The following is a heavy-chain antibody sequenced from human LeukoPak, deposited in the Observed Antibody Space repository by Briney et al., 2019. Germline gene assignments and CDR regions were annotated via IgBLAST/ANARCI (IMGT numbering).Heavy chain of an antibody. Sequence: PSETLSLTCTVSGGSISSGSYYWSWIRQPAGKGLEWIGRIYTSGSTNYNPSLKSRVTISVDTSKNQFSLKLSSVTAADTAVYYCARGYYGSGSFNWFDHWGQGTLVTVSS. J-gene: IGHJ5*02. CDR2: IYTSGST. CDR1: GGSISSGSYY. D-gene: IGHD3-10*01. V-gene: IGHV4-61*02. CDR3: ARGYYGSGSFNWFDH.